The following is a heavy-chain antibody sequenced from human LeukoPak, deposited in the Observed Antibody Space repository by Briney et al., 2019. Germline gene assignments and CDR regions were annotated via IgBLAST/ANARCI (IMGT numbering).Heavy chain of an antibody. CDR3: ARGRRYSSSSRRTWFDP. CDR1: GGSFSGYY. Sequence: SETLSLTGAVYGGSFSGYYWSWIRQPPGKGLEWIGEINHSGSTTYNPSLKSRVTISVDTSKNQFSLKLSSVTAADTAVYYCARGRRYSSSSRRTWFDPWGQGTLVTVSS. V-gene: IGHV4-34*01. D-gene: IGHD6-6*01. J-gene: IGHJ5*02. CDR2: INHSGST.